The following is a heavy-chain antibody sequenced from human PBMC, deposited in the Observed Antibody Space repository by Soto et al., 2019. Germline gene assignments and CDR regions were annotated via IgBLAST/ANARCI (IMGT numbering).Heavy chain of an antibody. Sequence: DVQLVESGGGLVQPGRSLRLSCAASGFTFDDYAMHWVRQAPGKGLEWVSGISWNSGNIGYADSVKGRFTISRDNAKNSLYLQMNSLRVEDTALYYCAKDQRIAVAGSVDYWGQGTLVTVSS. D-gene: IGHD6-19*01. CDR3: AKDQRIAVAGSVDY. CDR1: GFTFDDYA. V-gene: IGHV3-9*01. J-gene: IGHJ4*02. CDR2: ISWNSGNI.